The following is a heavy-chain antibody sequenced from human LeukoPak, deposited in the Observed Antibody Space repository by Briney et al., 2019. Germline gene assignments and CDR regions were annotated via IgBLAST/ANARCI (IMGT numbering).Heavy chain of an antibody. V-gene: IGHV4-59*01. Sequence: PSETLSLTXTVSGGSISSYYWSWIRQPPGKGLEWIEYIYYSGSTNYNPSLKSRVTISVDTSKNQFSLKLSSVTAADTAVYYCARVGFVVVPAAIPHFDYWGQGTLVTVSS. CDR2: IYYSGST. D-gene: IGHD2-2*01. CDR1: GGSISSYY. J-gene: IGHJ4*02. CDR3: ARVGFVVVPAAIPHFDY.